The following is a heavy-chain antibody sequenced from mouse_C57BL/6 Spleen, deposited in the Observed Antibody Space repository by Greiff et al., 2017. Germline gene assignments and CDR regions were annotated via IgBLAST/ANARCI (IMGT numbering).Heavy chain of an antibody. V-gene: IGHV1-52*01. CDR1: GYTFNSYW. CDR3: ASSLTRMDAMDY. J-gene: IGHJ4*01. CDR2: IDPSDSET. D-gene: IGHD2-3*01. Sequence: QVQLQQPGAELVRPGSSVKLSCKASGYTFNSYWMHWVKQRPIQGLEWIGNIDPSDSETHYNQKFKDKATLTVDKSSSTAYMQLSSLTSEDSAVYYCASSLTRMDAMDYWGQGTSVTVSS.